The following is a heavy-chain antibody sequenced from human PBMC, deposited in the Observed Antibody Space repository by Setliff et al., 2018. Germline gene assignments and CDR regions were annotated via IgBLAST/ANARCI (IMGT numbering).Heavy chain of an antibody. Sequence: SETLSLTCTVSGDFISPYYWNWIRQSPGKGLEWIGYIYSSGTTDYNPSLKSRVTISLDSSRKQFSLEMTSLSAADTAIYYCARARWSGGYYSGDKYYMDVWGKGTTVTVSS. V-gene: IGHV4-59*08. D-gene: IGHD3-22*01. CDR2: IYSSGTT. J-gene: IGHJ6*03. CDR3: ARARWSGGYYSGDKYYMDV. CDR1: GDFISPYY.